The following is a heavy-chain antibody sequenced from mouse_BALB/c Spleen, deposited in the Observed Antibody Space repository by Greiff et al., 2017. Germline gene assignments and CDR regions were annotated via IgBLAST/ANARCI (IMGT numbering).Heavy chain of an antibody. J-gene: IGHJ3*01. D-gene: IGHD3-1*01. CDR2: IDPSDSYT. V-gene: IGHV1-69*02. Sequence: QVQLQQPGAELVKPGASVKLSCKASGYTFTSYWMHWVKQRPGQGLEWIGEIDPSDSYTNYNQKFKDKATLTADKSSSTAYMQLSSLTSEDSAVYYCAPRGAFAYWGQGTLVTVSA. CDR1: GYTFTSYW. CDR3: APRGAFAY.